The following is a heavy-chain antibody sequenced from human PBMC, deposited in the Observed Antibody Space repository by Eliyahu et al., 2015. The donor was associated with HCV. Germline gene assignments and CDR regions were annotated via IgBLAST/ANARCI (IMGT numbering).Heavy chain of an antibody. J-gene: IGHJ4*02. V-gene: IGHV4-31*02. Sequence: KSRVTISVDTSKNQFSXKLSSVTAADTAVYYCARXSTDRDGYNFGFDYWGQGTLVTVSS. CDR3: ARXSTDRDGYNFGFDY. D-gene: IGHD5-24*01.